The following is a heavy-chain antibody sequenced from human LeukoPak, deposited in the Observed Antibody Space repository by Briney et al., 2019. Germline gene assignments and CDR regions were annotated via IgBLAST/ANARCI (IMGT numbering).Heavy chain of an antibody. J-gene: IGHJ4*02. Sequence: PGGSLTLSCAGSGITLNGYSVNWVRQAPGKGLEWVSSISSTSTYIYYTDSVKGRFTISRDNSKNTLYLQMNSLRAEDTAIYYCAKHGEAYGDSKTDYWGQGTLVTVSS. V-gene: IGHV3-21*04. CDR1: GITLNGYS. CDR3: AKHGEAYGDSKTDY. D-gene: IGHD4-17*01. CDR2: ISSTSTYI.